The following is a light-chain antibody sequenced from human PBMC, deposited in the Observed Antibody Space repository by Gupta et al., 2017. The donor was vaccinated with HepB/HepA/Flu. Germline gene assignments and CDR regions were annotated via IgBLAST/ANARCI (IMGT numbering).Light chain of an antibody. J-gene: IGKJ3*01. V-gene: IGKV2-30*01. CDR3: SQRKHAKFT. CDR2: EVS. CDR1: QSLLYSDGNTY. Sequence: DVVMTQSPLSLPVTLGQPASIYCRSSQSLLYSDGNTYLSWYQQRPGHAPRLLIYEVSKRDCGFPDRFSGSGSGTDFTFKISSVEAEDVEVYYCSQRKHAKFTVGQGTKVASK.